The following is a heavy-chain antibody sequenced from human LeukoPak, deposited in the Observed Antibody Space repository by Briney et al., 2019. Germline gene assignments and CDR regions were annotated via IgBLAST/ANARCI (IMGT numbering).Heavy chain of an antibody. V-gene: IGHV3-7*01. CDR1: GFSLSSYW. J-gene: IGHJ4*02. D-gene: IGHD5-18*01. Sequence: PGRSLRLSCAASGFSLSSYWMSWVRQTPGKGLEWVANIKQDGSEKYYVDSVRGRLTISRDNAKNSLYLQMNSLRADDTAVYYCARVVQLWLGLGGYLDYWGQGTLVTVSS. CDR2: IKQDGSEK. CDR3: ARVVQLWLGLGGYLDY.